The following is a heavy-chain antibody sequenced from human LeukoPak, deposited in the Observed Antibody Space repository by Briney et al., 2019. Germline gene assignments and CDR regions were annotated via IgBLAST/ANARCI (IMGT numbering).Heavy chain of an antibody. Sequence: PGGSLRLSCATSGFTFSGFDMTWVRQAPGKGLQWVSGISESGGGTNYADSVKGRFTISRDNSLNTLYLQMNSLRAEDTAVYFCAKRGVVIRGVLVIGFHKEAYYFDYWGQGILVTVSS. J-gene: IGHJ4*02. CDR1: GFTFSGFD. D-gene: IGHD3-10*01. CDR3: AKRGVVIRGVLVIGFHKEAYYFDY. V-gene: IGHV3-23*01. CDR2: ISESGGGT.